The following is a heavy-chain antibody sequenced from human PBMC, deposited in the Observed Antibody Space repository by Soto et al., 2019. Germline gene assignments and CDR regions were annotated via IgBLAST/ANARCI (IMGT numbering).Heavy chain of an antibody. CDR2: VNAENGNT. Sequence: ASVKVSCKASGYTFTTYAIHWVRQAPGQRLEWMGWVNAENGNTKYSQKFQGRVTITVDTFASTAYMEMSSLRSEDTAVYYCARDIFGLLTLGVSDFWGQGTLVTVSS. D-gene: IGHD3-10*02. J-gene: IGHJ4*02. CDR1: GYTFTTYA. V-gene: IGHV1-3*01. CDR3: ARDIFGLLTLGVSDF.